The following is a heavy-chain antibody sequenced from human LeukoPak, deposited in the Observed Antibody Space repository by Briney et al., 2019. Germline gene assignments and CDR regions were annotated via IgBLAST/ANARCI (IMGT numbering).Heavy chain of an antibody. D-gene: IGHD3-16*01. CDR2: LYASGTT. CDR3: AKHGGTRTFDD. V-gene: IGHV4-59*08. Sequence: PLETLSLTCTLSLASISSYYWSWIRQPPAKGVAGVGLLYASGTTIYNPSLKTRLTITVATSKDLFSLNLRPATAADTTVYYCAKHGGTRTFDDWGQGTLVTASS. CDR1: LASISSYY. J-gene: IGHJ4*02.